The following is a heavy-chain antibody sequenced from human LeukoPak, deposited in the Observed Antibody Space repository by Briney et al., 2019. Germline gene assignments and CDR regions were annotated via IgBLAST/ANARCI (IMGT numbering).Heavy chain of an antibody. Sequence: PSETLSLTCTVSGGSISSSSYYWGWIRQPPGKGLEWIGSIYYSGSTYYNPSLKSRVTISVDTSKNQFSLKLSSVTAADTAVYYCARTSEGYCSGGSCWDFYYYMDVWGKGTTVTVSS. D-gene: IGHD2-15*01. J-gene: IGHJ6*03. CDR3: ARTSEGYCSGGSCWDFYYYMDV. CDR2: IYYSGST. V-gene: IGHV4-39*07. CDR1: GGSISSSSYY.